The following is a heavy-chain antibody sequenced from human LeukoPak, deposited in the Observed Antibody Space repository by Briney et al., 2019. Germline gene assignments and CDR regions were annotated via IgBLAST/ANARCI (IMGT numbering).Heavy chain of an antibody. J-gene: IGHJ6*02. CDR2: IYYSGST. CDR3: ARTRLEGYYYYGMDV. CDR1: GGSISSYY. V-gene: IGHV4-59*01. Sequence: PSETPSLTCTVSGGSISSYYWSWIRQPPGKGLEWIGYIYYSGSTNYNPSLKSRVTISVDTSKNQFSLKLSSVTAADTAVYYCARTRLEGYYYYGMDVWGQGTTVTVSS. D-gene: IGHD1-1*01.